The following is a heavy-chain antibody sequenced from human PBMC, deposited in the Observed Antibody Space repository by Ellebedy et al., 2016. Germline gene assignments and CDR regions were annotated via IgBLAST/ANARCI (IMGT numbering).Heavy chain of an antibody. D-gene: IGHD6-13*01. V-gene: IGHV4-39*01. J-gene: IGHJ4*02. Sequence: SETLSLTCTVSGASILSTGYYWGWIRQSPGKGLEWIGSIYYSGSTHYKPSLKSRVTISVDTSKKQFSLKLSSVTAADTAMYYCTRHKYNRSWYTADNWGQGTLVTVSS. CDR1: GASILSTGYY. CDR3: TRHKYNRSWYTADN. CDR2: IYYSGST.